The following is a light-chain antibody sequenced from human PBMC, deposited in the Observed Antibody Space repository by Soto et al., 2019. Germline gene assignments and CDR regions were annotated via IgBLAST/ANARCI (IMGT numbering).Light chain of an antibody. Sequence: DIQLTQSPSSLSASVGDRVTITCRVSQGISSHLNWFRQTPGHWCRQKAGVVPNLLVNSASNLQSGVPSRFSGSGSGTDFSPTINGLQPEDVVIYYGQYTFGQGINLEIK. V-gene: IGKV1-27*01. CDR3: QYT. CDR2: SAS. CDR1: QGISSH. J-gene: IGKJ2*01.